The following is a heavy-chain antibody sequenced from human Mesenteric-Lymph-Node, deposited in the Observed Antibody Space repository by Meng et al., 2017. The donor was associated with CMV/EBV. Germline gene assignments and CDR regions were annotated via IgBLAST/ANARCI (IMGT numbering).Heavy chain of an antibody. D-gene: IGHD6-25*01. CDR1: GGSVSSESYY. V-gene: IGHV4-61*01. CDR2: VYYSGST. J-gene: IGHJ5*02. Sequence: SETLSLTCTVSGGSVSSESYYWNWIRQPPGKGLEWIGYVYYSGSTKYNPSLKSRVTISADTSKNQFSLKLTSVTAADTAVYFCVAYQEGIGGRGPWGQGTLVTVSS. CDR3: VAYQEGIGGRGP.